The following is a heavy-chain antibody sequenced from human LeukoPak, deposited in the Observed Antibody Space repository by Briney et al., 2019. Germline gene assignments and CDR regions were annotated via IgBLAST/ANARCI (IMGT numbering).Heavy chain of an antibody. V-gene: IGHV3-23*01. D-gene: IGHD3-3*01. Sequence: PGGSLRLSCAASGFTFSKYAMNWVRQAPGKGLEWVSAVSGSGDNTYYADSVKGRFTISRDNSKNTLYLQMNSLRAEDTAVYYCAYYDFWSGYRYWGQGTLVTVSS. CDR2: VSGSGDNT. CDR1: GFTFSKYA. CDR3: AYYDFWSGYRY. J-gene: IGHJ4*02.